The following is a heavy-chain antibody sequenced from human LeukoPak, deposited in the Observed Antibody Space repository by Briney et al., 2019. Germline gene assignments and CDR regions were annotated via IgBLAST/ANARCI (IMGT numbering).Heavy chain of an antibody. CDR3: ARDSAGNDY. V-gene: IGHV3-7*01. D-gene: IGHD6-13*01. J-gene: IGHJ4*02. CDR2: IKQDGSEK. CDR1: GFTFSTYW. Sequence: GGSLRLSYAASGFTFSTYWMSWVRQAPGKGLEWVGNIKQDGSEKYYVDSVKGRFTISRDNAKNSLYLQINSLRAEDTAMYYCARDSAGNDYWGQGTLVTVSS.